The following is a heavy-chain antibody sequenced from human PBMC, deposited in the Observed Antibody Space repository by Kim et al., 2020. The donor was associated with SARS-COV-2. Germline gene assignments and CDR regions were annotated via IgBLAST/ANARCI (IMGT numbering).Heavy chain of an antibody. CDR3: ARDPLAPAAGTREYYYGRDV. J-gene: IGHJ6*02. Sequence: SVKVSCKASGGTFSSYAISWVRQAPGQGLEWMGRIIPILGIANYAQKFQGRVTITADKSTSTAYMELSSLRSEDTAVYYCARDPLAPAAGTREYYYGRDVWGQGTTVTVSS. D-gene: IGHD6-13*01. CDR2: IIPILGIA. V-gene: IGHV1-69*04. CDR1: GGTFSSYA.